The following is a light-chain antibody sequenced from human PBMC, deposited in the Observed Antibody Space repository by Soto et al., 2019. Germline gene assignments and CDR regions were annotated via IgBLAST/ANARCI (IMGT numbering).Light chain of an antibody. V-gene: IGLV1-51*01. J-gene: IGLJ2*01. CDR1: SSNIGAYF. CDR2: DNN. Sequence: QSVLTQPPSVSAAPGQKVTISCSGSSSNIGAYFVSWYQQLPGTAPKLLIFDNNKRPSGIPDLFSGSKSGTSATLGITGLQTGDEADYYCATLDTRLIVGVFGGGTELTVL. CDR3: ATLDTRLIVGV.